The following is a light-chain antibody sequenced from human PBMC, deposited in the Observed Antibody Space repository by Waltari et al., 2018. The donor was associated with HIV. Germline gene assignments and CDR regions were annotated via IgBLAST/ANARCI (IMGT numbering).Light chain of an antibody. CDR3: CAYAGSTTYVI. CDR1: SRDVGGYTL. Sequence: QSALTQPASVSGSPGQSITISCTGTSRDVGGYTLVPWYQQHPGKAPKLMIYEVSKRPSGVSNRFSGSKSGNTASLTISGLQAEDEADYYCCAYAGSTTYVIFGGGTKLTVL. V-gene: IGLV2-23*02. CDR2: EVS. J-gene: IGLJ2*01.